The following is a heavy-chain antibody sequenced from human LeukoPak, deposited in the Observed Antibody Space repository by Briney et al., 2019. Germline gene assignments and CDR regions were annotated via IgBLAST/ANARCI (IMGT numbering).Heavy chain of an antibody. CDR3: ARDPELTNYFDY. J-gene: IGHJ4*02. CDR2: IWYDGSNK. CDR1: GFTFGSYG. Sequence: GGSLRLSCAASGFTFGSYGMHWVRQAPGKGLEWVAVIWYDGSNKYYADSVKGRFTISRDNSKNTLYLQMNSLRAEDTAVYYCARDPELTNYFDYWGQGTLVTVSS. D-gene: IGHD1-26*01. V-gene: IGHV3-33*01.